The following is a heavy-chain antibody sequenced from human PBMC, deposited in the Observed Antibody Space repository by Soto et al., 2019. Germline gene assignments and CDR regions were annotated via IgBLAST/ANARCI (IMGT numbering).Heavy chain of an antibody. V-gene: IGHV3-13*01. J-gene: IGHJ6*02. CDR2: IDAASDR. CDR3: ARISPQHYYHGMDV. Sequence: PGGSLRLCCAASGFTFNTYDIHWVRQVSGKGLEWVASIDAASDRHYSDIVKGRFTISRENGKNSLYLQMKSLRAEDTAVYYCARISPQHYYHGMDVWGQGTTVTVSS. D-gene: IGHD1-1*01. CDR1: GFTFNTYD.